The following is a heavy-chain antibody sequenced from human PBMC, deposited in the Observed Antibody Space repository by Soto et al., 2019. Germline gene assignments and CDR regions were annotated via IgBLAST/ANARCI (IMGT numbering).Heavy chain of an antibody. V-gene: IGHV4-34*01. CDR2: INHSGST. CDR1: GGCFSGYY. J-gene: IGHJ4*02. D-gene: IGHD6-13*01. Sequence: SETLSLTCAVYGGCFSGYYWSWIRHPPGKGLEWIGEINHSGSTNYNPSLKSRVTISVDTSKNQFSLKLSSVTAADTAVYYCTRGSGAAAGIFDYWGQGTLVTVSS. CDR3: TRGSGAAAGIFDY.